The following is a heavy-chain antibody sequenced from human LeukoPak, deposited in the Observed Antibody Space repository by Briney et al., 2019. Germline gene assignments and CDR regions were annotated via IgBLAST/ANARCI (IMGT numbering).Heavy chain of an antibody. CDR2: IYPGDSDT. Sequence: GESLKISCKGSGYSFTSYRIGWVRQMPGKGLEWMGIIYPGDSDTRYSPSFQGQVTISADKSISTAYLQWSSLKASDTAMYYCARRVDTAVVTSWFDPWGQGTLVTVSS. D-gene: IGHD5-18*01. CDR1: GYSFTSYR. CDR3: ARRVDTAVVTSWFDP. J-gene: IGHJ5*02. V-gene: IGHV5-51*01.